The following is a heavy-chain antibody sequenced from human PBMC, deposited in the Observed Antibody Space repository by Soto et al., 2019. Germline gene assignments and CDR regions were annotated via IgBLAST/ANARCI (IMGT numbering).Heavy chain of an antibody. Sequence: ASVKVSCKASGYTFTSYDINWVRQATGQGLEWMGWMNPNSGNTGYAQKFQGRVTMTRNTSISTAYMELSSLTSEDTAVYYCARDISGFYHTFDYWGQGTLVTVSS. CDR2: MNPNSGNT. V-gene: IGHV1-8*01. J-gene: IGHJ4*02. CDR1: GYTFTSYD. D-gene: IGHD3-22*01. CDR3: ARDISGFYHTFDY.